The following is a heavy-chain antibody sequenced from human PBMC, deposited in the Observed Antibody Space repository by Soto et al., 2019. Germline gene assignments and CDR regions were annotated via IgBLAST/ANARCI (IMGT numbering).Heavy chain of an antibody. CDR2: IWYDGSNK. CDR3: ARDSEVGYCSGGSCYLLDY. D-gene: IGHD2-15*01. J-gene: IGHJ4*02. V-gene: IGHV3-33*01. Sequence: GGSLRLSCAASGFTFSSYGMHWVRQAPGKGLEWVAVIWYDGSNKYYADSVKGRFTISRDNSKNTLYLQMNSLRAEDTAVYYCARDSEVGYCSGGSCYLLDYRGQGTLVTVSS. CDR1: GFTFSSYG.